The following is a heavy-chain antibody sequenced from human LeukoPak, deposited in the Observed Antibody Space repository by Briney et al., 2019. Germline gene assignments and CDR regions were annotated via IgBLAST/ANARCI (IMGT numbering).Heavy chain of an antibody. J-gene: IGHJ5*02. V-gene: IGHV4-4*07. D-gene: IGHD1-26*01. CDR3: ARDGKVGATVWFDP. CDR2: IYTSGST. Sequence: SETLSLTCTVSGVSISGYYWSWIRQPAGKGLEWIGRIYTSGSTNYNPSLKSRVTMSVDTSKNQFSLKLSSVTAADTAVYYCARDGKVGATVWFDPWGQGTLVTVSS. CDR1: GVSISGYY.